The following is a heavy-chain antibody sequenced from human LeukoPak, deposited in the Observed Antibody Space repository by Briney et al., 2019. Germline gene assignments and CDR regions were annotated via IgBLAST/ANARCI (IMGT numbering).Heavy chain of an antibody. Sequence: PGGSLRLSCAASGFTFSSYWMHWVRQAPGKGLVWVSRTNGDGSSTSCADSVRGRFTISRDNAKNTLYLQMNSLRAEDTAVYYCARDLAYSGDFWGQGTLVTVSS. CDR3: ARDLAYSGDF. D-gene: IGHD1-26*01. V-gene: IGHV3-74*01. J-gene: IGHJ4*02. CDR1: GFTFSSYW. CDR2: TNGDGSST.